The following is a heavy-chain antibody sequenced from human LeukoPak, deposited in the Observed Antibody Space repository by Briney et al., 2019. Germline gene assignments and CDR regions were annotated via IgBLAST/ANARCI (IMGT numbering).Heavy chain of an antibody. CDR3: ARDPLYYYDSSGYSEPNFDY. J-gene: IGHJ4*02. D-gene: IGHD3-22*01. Sequence: ASVKVSCKASGYTFTSYGISWVRQASGQGLEWMGWISAYNGNTNYAQKLQGRVTMTTDTSTSTAYMELRSLRSDDTAVYYCARDPLYYYDSSGYSEPNFDYWGQGTLVTVSS. CDR2: ISAYNGNT. CDR1: GYTFTSYG. V-gene: IGHV1-18*01.